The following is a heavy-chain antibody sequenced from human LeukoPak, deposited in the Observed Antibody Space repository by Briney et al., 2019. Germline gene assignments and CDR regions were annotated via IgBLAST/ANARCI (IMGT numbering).Heavy chain of an antibody. Sequence: SETLSLTCAVYGGSFSGYYWSWIRQPPGKGLEWIGEINHSGSTNYNPSLKSRVTISVDTSKNQFSLKLSSVTAADTAVYYCARGRPKALKYSSGWYGLYYGMDVWGQGTTVTVSS. D-gene: IGHD6-19*01. CDR1: GGSFSGYY. CDR2: INHSGST. CDR3: ARGRPKALKYSSGWYGLYYGMDV. V-gene: IGHV4-34*01. J-gene: IGHJ6*02.